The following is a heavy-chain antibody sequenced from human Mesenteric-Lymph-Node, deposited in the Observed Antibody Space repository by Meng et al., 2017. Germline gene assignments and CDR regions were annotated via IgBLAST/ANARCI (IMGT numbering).Heavy chain of an antibody. CDR1: GGSFSDYY. J-gene: IGHJ6*02. D-gene: IGHD1-26*01. CDR2: VSPSGTT. Sequence: SETLSLTCAVYGGSFSDYYWTWIRQPPGEGLEWIREVSPSGTTNYSPFLKSRATISVDTSKNQFSLKLNSVTAADRAIYYCATSNSGTHYYGLDVWGQGTTVTVSS. V-gene: IGHV4-34*01. CDR3: ATSNSGTHYYGLDV.